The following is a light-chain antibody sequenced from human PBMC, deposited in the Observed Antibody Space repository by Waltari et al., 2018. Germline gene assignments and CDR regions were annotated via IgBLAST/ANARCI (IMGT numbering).Light chain of an antibody. CDR1: SSDVGSYKF. CDR2: EGT. V-gene: IGLV2-23*01. CDR3: CSYAGRSTWV. Sequence: QSALTQPASVSGSPGQSITISCTGTSSDVGSYKFVSWYQQHPGKAPKLMIYEGTKRPSWVSNRFSGSKSGKTSSLTISGLQAEDEADYYCCSYAGRSTWVFGGWAKLTVL. J-gene: IGLJ3*02.